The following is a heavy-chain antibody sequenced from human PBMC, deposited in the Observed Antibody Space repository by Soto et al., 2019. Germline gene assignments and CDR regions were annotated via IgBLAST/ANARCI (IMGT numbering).Heavy chain of an antibody. D-gene: IGHD3-10*01. J-gene: IGHJ6*02. CDR1: GYTFTSYG. CDR3: ARELWFGLNYYYYGMDV. Sequence: QVQLVQSGAEVKKPGASVKVSCKASGYTFTSYGISWVRQAPGQGLEWMGWISAYNGNTNYAQKLQGRVTMTTDTSTSTAYMELRSLRSDDTAVYYCARELWFGLNYYYYGMDVWGQGTTVTVSS. V-gene: IGHV1-18*01. CDR2: ISAYNGNT.